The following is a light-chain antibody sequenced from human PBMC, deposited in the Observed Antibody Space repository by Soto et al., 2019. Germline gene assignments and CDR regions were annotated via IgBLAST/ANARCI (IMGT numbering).Light chain of an antibody. J-gene: IGKJ4*01. Sequence: EIVLTQSPATLSLSPGERATLSCRASQSISSYLAWYQQKPGQAPRLLIYDASNRATGIPARFSGSVSGTDFTLTISSLEPEDFAVYYCQLRSNWPPALTFGGGTKVEIK. CDR1: QSISSY. CDR3: QLRSNWPPALT. CDR2: DAS. V-gene: IGKV3-11*01.